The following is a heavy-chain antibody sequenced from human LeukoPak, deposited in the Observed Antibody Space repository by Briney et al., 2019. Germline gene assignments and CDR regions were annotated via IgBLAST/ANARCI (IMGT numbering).Heavy chain of an antibody. CDR3: ARDPTTVTKGLDI. Sequence: PSETLSLIRTVSGGSISSHYWSWIRQPPGKGLEWIGYISYIGSTNYNPSLKSRVTISVDTSKNQFSLKLSSVTAADAAGYFCARDPTTVTKGLDIWGQGAMVTVSS. CDR2: ISYIGST. D-gene: IGHD4-17*01. V-gene: IGHV4-59*11. CDR1: GGSISSHY. J-gene: IGHJ3*02.